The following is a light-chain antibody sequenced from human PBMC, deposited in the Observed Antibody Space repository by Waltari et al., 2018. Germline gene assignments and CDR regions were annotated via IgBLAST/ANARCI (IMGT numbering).Light chain of an antibody. Sequence: DIVMTQSPATLSVSPGESATLSCRASQSVSSNLAWYQQKPGQAPRLLIYGASTRATGIPARFSGSGSGTEFTLTISSLQSEDFAVYYCQQYNNWLITFGQGTRLEIK. V-gene: IGKV3-15*01. CDR2: GAS. J-gene: IGKJ5*01. CDR1: QSVSSN. CDR3: QQYNNWLIT.